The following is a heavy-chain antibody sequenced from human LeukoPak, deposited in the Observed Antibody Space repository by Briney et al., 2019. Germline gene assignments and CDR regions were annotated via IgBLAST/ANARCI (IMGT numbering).Heavy chain of an antibody. J-gene: IGHJ4*02. CDR1: GFPFSSYA. CDR2: ISGSGGST. Sequence: GGSLRLSCAASGFPFSSYAMSWVRQAPGKGLEWVSAISGSGGSTYYADSVKGRFTVSRDDSKNTLYLQMNSLRVEDTALYYCAKESNGRRFDFDYWGQGTLATVSS. CDR3: AKESNGRRFDFDY. D-gene: IGHD1-26*01. V-gene: IGHV3-23*01.